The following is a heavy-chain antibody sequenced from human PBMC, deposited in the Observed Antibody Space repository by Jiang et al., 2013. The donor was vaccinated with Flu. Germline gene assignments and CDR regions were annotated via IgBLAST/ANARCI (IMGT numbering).Heavy chain of an antibody. CDR2: IYYSGST. V-gene: IGHV4-59*01. CDR3: ARVGDYYDSHD. Sequence: GPGLVKPSETLSLTCTVSGGSISSYYWSWIRQPPGKGLEWIGYIYYSGSTNYNPSLKSRVTISVDTSKNQFSLKLSSVTAADTAVYYCARVGDYYDSHDWGQGTLGHRLL. D-gene: IGHD3-22*01. CDR1: GGSISSYY. J-gene: IGHJ4*02.